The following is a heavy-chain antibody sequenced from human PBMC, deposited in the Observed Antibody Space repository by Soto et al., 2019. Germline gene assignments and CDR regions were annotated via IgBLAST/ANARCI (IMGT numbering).Heavy chain of an antibody. J-gene: IGHJ6*02. D-gene: IGHD4-17*01. V-gene: IGHV1-69*12. Sequence: QVQLVQSGAEVKKPGSSVKVSCKASGGTFSSYAISWVRQAPGQGLEWMGGIIPIFGTANYAQKFQGRVTIPADESTSTAYMELSSLRSEDTAVYYCAREGGSYGDCVRWWGMDVWGQGTTVTVSS. CDR1: GGTFSSYA. CDR2: IIPIFGTA. CDR3: AREGGSYGDCVRWWGMDV.